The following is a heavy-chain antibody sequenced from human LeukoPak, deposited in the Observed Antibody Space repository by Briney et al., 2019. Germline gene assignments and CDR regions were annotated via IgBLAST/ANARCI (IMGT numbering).Heavy chain of an antibody. Sequence: SETLSLTCTVSGGSISSYYWSWIRQPPGKGLEWIGYIYYSGSTNYNPSLKSRVTISVDTSKNQFSLKLSSVPAADTAVYYCARGLTYYDFWSGYSQQPWFDPWGQGTLVTVSS. CDR1: GGSISSYY. V-gene: IGHV4-59*01. D-gene: IGHD3-3*01. CDR2: IYYSGST. J-gene: IGHJ5*02. CDR3: ARGLTYYDFWSGYSQQPWFDP.